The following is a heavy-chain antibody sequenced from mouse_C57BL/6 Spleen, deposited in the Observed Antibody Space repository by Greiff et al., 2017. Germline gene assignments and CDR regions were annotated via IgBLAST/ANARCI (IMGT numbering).Heavy chain of an antibody. J-gene: IGHJ3*01. CDR1: GYSFTDYY. V-gene: IGHV1-39*01. Sequence: FQLQQSGPELVKPGASVKISCKASGYSFTDYYMNWVKQSNGKSLEWIGAINPNYGTTSYNQKFKGKATLTVDKSSSTAYMQLNSLTSEDSAVYSCARPYGNYGFAYWGQGTLVTVAA. D-gene: IGHD2-1*01. CDR3: ARPYGNYGFAY. CDR2: INPNYGTT.